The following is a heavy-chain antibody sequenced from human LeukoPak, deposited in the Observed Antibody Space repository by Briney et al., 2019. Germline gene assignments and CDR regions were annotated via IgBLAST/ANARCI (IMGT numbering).Heavy chain of an antibody. Sequence: PSETLSLTCAVSGGSISSGGYSWRWIRQPPGKGLEWIGYIYHSGSTYYNPSLKSRVTISVDRSKNQFSLKLSSVTAADTAVYYCARSPDYSSGWYGYAFDIWGQGTMVTVSS. CDR1: GGSISSGGYS. CDR3: ARSPDYSSGWYGYAFDI. J-gene: IGHJ3*02. D-gene: IGHD6-19*01. CDR2: IYHSGST. V-gene: IGHV4-30-2*01.